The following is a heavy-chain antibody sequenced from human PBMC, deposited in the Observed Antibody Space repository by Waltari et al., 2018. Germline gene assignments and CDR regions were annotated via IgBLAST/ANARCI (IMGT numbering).Heavy chain of an antibody. D-gene: IGHD3-16*01. J-gene: IGHJ4*02. CDR1: GGSISSYY. CDR3: ARQLIRGYLDY. CDR2: IYYSGST. V-gene: IGHV4-59*08. Sequence: QVQLQESGPGLVKPSETLSLTCTVSGGSISSYYWSWIRQPPGKGLEWMGYIYYSGSTNYNPSLKSRVTISVDTSKNQFSLKLSSVTAADTAVYYCARQLIRGYLDYWGQGTLVTVSS.